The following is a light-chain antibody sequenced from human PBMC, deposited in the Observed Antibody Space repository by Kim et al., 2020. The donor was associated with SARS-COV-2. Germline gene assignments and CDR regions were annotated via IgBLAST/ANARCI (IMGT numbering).Light chain of an antibody. V-gene: IGKV3-11*01. Sequence: VSPGERVTLSCRASQSVSSYLVWYQQKPGQAPSLLIFDASKRATGIPARFSGIGSETDFTLTISSLEPEDFAVYYCQQRRKWPLTFGGGTKVDIK. CDR3: QQRRKWPLT. CDR1: QSVSSY. CDR2: DAS. J-gene: IGKJ4*01.